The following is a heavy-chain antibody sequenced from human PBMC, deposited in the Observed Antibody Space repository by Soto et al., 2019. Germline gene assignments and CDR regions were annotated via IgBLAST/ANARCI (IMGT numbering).Heavy chain of an antibody. J-gene: IGHJ4*02. Sequence: GGSLRLSCAASGFTFSSNAMSWVRQAPGKGLEWVSAISTGGSTYYADSVKGRFTISRDNSKNTLYLQMNSLRAEDTAVYYCAKLVYSSSSVGDYWGQGTLVTVSS. CDR2: ISTGGST. CDR1: GFTFSSNA. V-gene: IGHV3-23*01. D-gene: IGHD6-6*01. CDR3: AKLVYSSSSVGDY.